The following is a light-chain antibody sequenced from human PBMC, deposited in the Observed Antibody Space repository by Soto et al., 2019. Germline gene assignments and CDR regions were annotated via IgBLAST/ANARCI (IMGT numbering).Light chain of an antibody. V-gene: IGKV1-9*01. CDR3: QQLNSYPSFT. CDR1: QGISSY. Sequence: IQLTQSPSSLSASVGDRVTITCRASQGISSYLAWYQQKPGKAPKLLIYAASTLQSGVPSRFSGSGSGTDFTLTISSLQPEDFATYYCQQLNSYPSFTFGPGTKVDTK. CDR2: AAS. J-gene: IGKJ3*01.